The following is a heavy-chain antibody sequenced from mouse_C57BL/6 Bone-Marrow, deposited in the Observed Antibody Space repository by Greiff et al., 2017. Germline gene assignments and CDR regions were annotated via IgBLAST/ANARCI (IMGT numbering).Heavy chain of an antibody. V-gene: IGHV1-69*01. CDR1: GYTFTSYW. D-gene: IGHD1-1*01. J-gene: IGHJ3*01. CDR2: LDPSDSYT. CDR3: AREGDYYGSSPFAY. Sequence: QVPLQQPGAELVMPGASVKLSCKAPGYTFTSYWMHWVKQRPGQGLEWIGELDPSDSYTNYHQKFKGKSTLTVDKSSSTAYMQLSSLTSEDSAVYYCAREGDYYGSSPFAYWGQGTLVTVSA.